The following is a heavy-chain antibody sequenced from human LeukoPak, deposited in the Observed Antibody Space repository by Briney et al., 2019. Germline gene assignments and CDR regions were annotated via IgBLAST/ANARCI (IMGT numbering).Heavy chain of an antibody. CDR2: IWYDGSNQ. Sequence: GGSLRLSCAASGFTFSTYAMHWVRQAPGKGPEWVALIWYDGSNQDYADSVKGRFTISRDNSKNTLYLQMNSLRDEDTAVYFCAREEERQVVSGMILEHPHAYDIWGQGTMVTVSS. CDR3: AREEERQVVSGMILEHPHAYDI. CDR1: GFTFSTYA. V-gene: IGHV3-33*01. D-gene: IGHD3-22*01. J-gene: IGHJ3*02.